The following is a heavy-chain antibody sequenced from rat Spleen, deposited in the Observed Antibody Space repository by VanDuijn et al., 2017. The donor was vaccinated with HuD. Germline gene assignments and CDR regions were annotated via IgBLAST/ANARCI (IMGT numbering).Heavy chain of an antibody. V-gene: IGHV5-31*01. CDR2: ISTSGSRT. J-gene: IGHJ2*01. D-gene: IGHD1-1*01. Sequence: EVQLVESGGGLVQPGRSLKLSCVASGFTFSSYWMYWIRQAPGKGLEWVSSISTSGSRTYYPDSVKGRFTISRDNAKSSLYLQMNSLKSEDTATYYCARQPHLLQWSPFDYWGQGVMVTVSS. CDR1: GFTFSSYW. CDR3: ARQPHLLQWSPFDY.